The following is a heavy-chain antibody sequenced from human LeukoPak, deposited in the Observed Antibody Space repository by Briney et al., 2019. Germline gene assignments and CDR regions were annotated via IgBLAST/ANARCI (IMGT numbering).Heavy chain of an antibody. D-gene: IGHD3-22*01. CDR1: GNTFTGYY. CDR3: ARGGSYYDSSAYYLDY. CDR2: IDPNSGGT. Sequence: ASVKVSCKASGNTFTGYYRHWVRQAPGQGLESMGWIDPNSGGTNYAQKFQGRVTLTRDTSISTVYMELSRLRSDDTAVYFCARGGSYYDSSAYYLDYWGQGTLVTVSS. V-gene: IGHV1-2*02. J-gene: IGHJ4*02.